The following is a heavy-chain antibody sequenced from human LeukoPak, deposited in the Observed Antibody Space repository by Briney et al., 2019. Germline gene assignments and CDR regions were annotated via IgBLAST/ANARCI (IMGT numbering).Heavy chain of an antibody. CDR2: IYYSGST. CDR3: ARENGGAAAFDY. J-gene: IGHJ4*02. Sequence: NPSETLSLTCTVSGGSISSYYWSWIRQPPGKGLEWIGYIYYSGSTNYNPSLKSRVTISVDTSKNQFSLKLSSVTAADTAVYYCARENGGAAAFDYWGQGTLVTVSS. D-gene: IGHD6-13*01. CDR1: GGSISSYY. V-gene: IGHV4-59*01.